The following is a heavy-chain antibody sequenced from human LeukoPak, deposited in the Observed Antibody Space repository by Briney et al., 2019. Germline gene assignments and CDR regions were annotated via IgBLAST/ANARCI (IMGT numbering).Heavy chain of an antibody. Sequence: ASVKVSCKASGYTFTSYGISWVRQAPGQGLEWMGWISAYNSNTKYAQKLQGRVTMTTDTSTSTAYMELRSLRSDDTAVYYCARATVTTYADYFDYWGQGTLVTVSS. J-gene: IGHJ4*02. D-gene: IGHD4-17*01. V-gene: IGHV1-18*01. CDR2: ISAYNSNT. CDR1: GYTFTSYG. CDR3: ARATVTTYADYFDY.